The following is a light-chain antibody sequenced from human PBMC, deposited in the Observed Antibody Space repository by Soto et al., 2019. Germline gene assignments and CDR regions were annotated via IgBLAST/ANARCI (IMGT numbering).Light chain of an antibody. CDR3: QKDGSSPT. CDR2: GAS. V-gene: IGKV3-20*01. J-gene: IGKJ2*01. Sequence: EIVLTQSPGTLSLSPGERATLSCRASQSVSSSYLAWYQQKPGQDPRLLIYGASSRATGIPDRFSGSGSGTDFTLTISRLEPEDFGVYFFQKDGSSPTFGQGTKLEIK. CDR1: QSVSSSY.